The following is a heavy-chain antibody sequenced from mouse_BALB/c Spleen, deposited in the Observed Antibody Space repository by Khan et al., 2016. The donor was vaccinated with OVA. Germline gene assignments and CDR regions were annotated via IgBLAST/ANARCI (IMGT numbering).Heavy chain of an antibody. CDR3: ARRTTGYTMDY. CDR1: GYTFTSNT. D-gene: IGHD2-14*01. J-gene: IGHJ4*01. Sequence: QVQLKESGAELARPGASVRMSCKASGYTFTSNTMHWVKQRLGQGLEWIGYINPRSGYTNYNQNFKDKATLTADKSSSTAYMQLSSLTSEDSAVYYCARRTTGYTMDYWGQGTSVTVSS. CDR2: INPRSGYT. V-gene: IGHV1-4*01.